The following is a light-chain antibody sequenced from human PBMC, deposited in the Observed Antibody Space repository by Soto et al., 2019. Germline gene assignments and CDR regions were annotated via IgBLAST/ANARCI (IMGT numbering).Light chain of an antibody. Sequence: QSVLTQPASVSGSPGQSIAISCTGTSSDVGGYNYVSWYQQHPGKAPQLMIYDVSNRPSGVSGRFSGSKSGNTASRTLPGLQAEDEADYYCSSYRTSSTAVLFGGGTKLTV. CDR2: DVS. CDR3: SSYRTSSTAVL. CDR1: SSDVGGYNY. J-gene: IGLJ2*01. V-gene: IGLV2-14*01.